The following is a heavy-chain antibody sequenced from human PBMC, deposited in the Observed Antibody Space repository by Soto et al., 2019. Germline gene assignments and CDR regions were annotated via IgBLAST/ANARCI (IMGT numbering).Heavy chain of an antibody. Sequence: ASVKVSCKASGYTFTSYYMYWVRQAPGQGLEWMGIINPSGGSTSYAQKFQGRVTMTRDTSTSTVYMELSSLRSEDTAVYYCARDPVYYDSSGYFAWFDPWGQGTLVTVSS. D-gene: IGHD3-22*01. CDR3: ARDPVYYDSSGYFAWFDP. CDR1: GYTFTSYY. V-gene: IGHV1-46*03. CDR2: INPSGGST. J-gene: IGHJ5*02.